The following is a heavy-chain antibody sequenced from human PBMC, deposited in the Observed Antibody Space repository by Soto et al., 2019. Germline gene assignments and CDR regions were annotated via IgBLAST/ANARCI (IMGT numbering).Heavy chain of an antibody. V-gene: IGHV1-8*01. CDR2: MNPNSGNT. D-gene: IGHD3-16*02. CDR3: AVGFKPYYIWGSYRPNVDWFDP. J-gene: IGHJ5*02. Sequence: ASVKVSCKASGYTFTSYDINWVRQATGQGLEWMGWMNPNSGNTGYAQKFQGRDTMTRNTSISTAYMEMSSQRSEDTAVYYCAVGFKPYYIWGSYRPNVDWFDPWGQGTLVTVSS. CDR1: GYTFTSYD.